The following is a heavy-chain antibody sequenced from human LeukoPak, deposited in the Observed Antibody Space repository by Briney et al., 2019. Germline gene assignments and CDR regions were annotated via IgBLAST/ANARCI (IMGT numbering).Heavy chain of an antibody. V-gene: IGHV3-21*01. CDR1: GFTFSSYS. CDR2: ISSSSSYI. J-gene: IGHJ3*02. D-gene: IGHD3-22*01. Sequence: PGGSLRLSCAASGFTFSSYSMNWVRQAPGKGLEWVSFISSSSSYIYYADSVKGRFTISRDNAKNSLYLQMNSLRAEDTAVYYCARCLRSSGYDGDAFDIWGQGTMVTVSS. CDR3: ARCLRSSGYDGDAFDI.